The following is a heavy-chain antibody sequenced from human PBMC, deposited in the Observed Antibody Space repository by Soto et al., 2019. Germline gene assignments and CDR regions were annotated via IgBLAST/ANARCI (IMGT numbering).Heavy chain of an antibody. CDR2: IYRTGST. V-gene: IGHV4-4*03. Sequence: PETLSLTCAVSGGSFTSNNWWTWVRQPPGQGLEWIGEIYRTGSTNYNPSLKRRVTISLDKSENQFSLKVTSLTAADTAVYYCASRDPGTSVDYWGQGTLVTVS. CDR1: GGSFTSNNW. J-gene: IGHJ4*02. D-gene: IGHD1-7*01. CDR3: ASRDPGTSVDY.